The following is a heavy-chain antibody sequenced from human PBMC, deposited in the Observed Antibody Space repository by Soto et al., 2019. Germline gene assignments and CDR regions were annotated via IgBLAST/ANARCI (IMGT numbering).Heavy chain of an antibody. CDR3: ASGQQLVRNY. CDR1: GGSISSGCDS. D-gene: IGHD6-13*01. CDR2: IYHSGST. V-gene: IGHV4-30-2*01. Sequence: SVTLSLTCGVSGGSISSGCDSWSWIRQPPGKGLEWIGYIYHSGSTYYNPSLKSRVTISVDRSKNQFSLKLSSVTAADTAVYYCASGQQLVRNYWGQGTLVTVSS. J-gene: IGHJ4*02.